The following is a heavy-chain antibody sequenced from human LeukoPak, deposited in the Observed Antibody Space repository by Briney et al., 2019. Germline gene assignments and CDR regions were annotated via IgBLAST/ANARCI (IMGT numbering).Heavy chain of an antibody. Sequence: GGSLRLSCTTSGIIFRNYWIHWVGQAPGKGLVWVSHITQDGSSTFYADSVKGRFTTSRDNAKNTVFLQMNSLTAEDTGVYYCATDDYRGLGYWGQGILVTVSS. CDR2: ITQDGSST. CDR3: ATDDYRGLGY. V-gene: IGHV3-74*01. J-gene: IGHJ4*02. CDR1: GIIFRNYW. D-gene: IGHD4-11*01.